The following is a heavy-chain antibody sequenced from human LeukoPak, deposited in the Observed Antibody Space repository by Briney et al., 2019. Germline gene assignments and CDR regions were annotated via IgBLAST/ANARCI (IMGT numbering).Heavy chain of an antibody. CDR3: ARGDCSSTSCSFDY. V-gene: IGHV3-20*04. J-gene: IGHJ4*02. CDR1: GFTFDDYG. CDR2: INWNGGST. D-gene: IGHD2-2*01. Sequence: RTGGSLRLSCAASGFTFDDYGMSWVRQAPGKGLEWVSGINWNGGSTGYADSVKGRFTISRDNAKNSLYLQMNSLRAEDTALYYCARGDCSSTSCSFDYWGQGTLVTVSS.